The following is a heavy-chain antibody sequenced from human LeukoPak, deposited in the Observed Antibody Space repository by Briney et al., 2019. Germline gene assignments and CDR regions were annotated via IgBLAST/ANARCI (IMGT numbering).Heavy chain of an antibody. Sequence: SETLSLTCTVSGGSISSTTFYWGWIRQPPGKGLEWIGSFFYGGTTYYNPSLKSRITMSADTSNNQFSLKLVSVTAADTAVYYCAIGTSTYYEIYYWGQGTLVTVSS. V-gene: IGHV4-39*01. D-gene: IGHD2-2*01. CDR2: FFYGGTT. CDR3: AIGTSTYYEIYY. CDR1: GGSISSTTFY. J-gene: IGHJ4*02.